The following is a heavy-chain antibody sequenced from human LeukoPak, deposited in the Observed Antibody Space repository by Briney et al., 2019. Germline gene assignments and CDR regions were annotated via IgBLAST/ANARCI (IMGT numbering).Heavy chain of an antibody. J-gene: IGHJ3*02. CDR1: GYTFTSYY. CDR3: ARDDLGGVAAGDAFDI. V-gene: IGHV1-46*01. D-gene: IGHD3-16*01. Sequence: GASVKVSCKASGYTFTSYYMHWVRQAPGPGLEWVGMINPSGGSTRYAQKVQGRVTMTRDTSTSTVYMELSSRSSEATAVYYCARDDLGGVAAGDAFDIWGQGTMVTVSS. CDR2: INPSGGST.